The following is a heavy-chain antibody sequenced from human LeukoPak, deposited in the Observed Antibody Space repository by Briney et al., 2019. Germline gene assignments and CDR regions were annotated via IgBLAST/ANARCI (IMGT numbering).Heavy chain of an antibody. CDR2: IYSGGGT. D-gene: IGHD6-19*01. CDR1: GFTVSSNY. CDR3: AKSSSSGWYLVY. Sequence: GGSLRLSCAASGFTVSSNYMSWVRQAPGKGLEWVSVIYSGGGTYYADSVKGRFTISRDNSKNTLYLQMNSLRAGDTAVYYCAKSSSSGWYLVYWGQGTLVTVSS. J-gene: IGHJ4*02. V-gene: IGHV3-53*01.